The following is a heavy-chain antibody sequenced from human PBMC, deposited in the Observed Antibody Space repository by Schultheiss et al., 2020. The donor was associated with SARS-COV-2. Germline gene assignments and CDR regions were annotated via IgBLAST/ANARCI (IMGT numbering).Heavy chain of an antibody. J-gene: IGHJ4*02. CDR3: ARDDILTGYTDY. CDR2: ISSTSTYT. D-gene: IGHD3-9*01. CDR1: GFTFSSYS. Sequence: GGSLRLSCAASGFTFSSYSMNWVRQAPGKGLEWVSYISSTSTYTNYADSVKGRFTISRDNAKNSLYLQMNSLRAEDTAVYYCARDDILTGYTDYWGQGTLVTVSS. V-gene: IGHV3-21*05.